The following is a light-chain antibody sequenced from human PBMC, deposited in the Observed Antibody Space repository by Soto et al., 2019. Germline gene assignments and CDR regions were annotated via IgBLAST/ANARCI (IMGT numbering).Light chain of an antibody. CDR2: DAS. V-gene: IGKV3-11*01. J-gene: IGKJ5*01. CDR1: QSVSRF. CDR3: QQRTTWPPS. Sequence: EIVLTQSPVTLSLSPGERATLSCRASQSVSRFLAWFQQKPGQAPRLLIYDASNRATGIPVRFSGSVSGTDFTLTISSLEHEDFANYYCQQRTTWPPSFGQGTRLDIK.